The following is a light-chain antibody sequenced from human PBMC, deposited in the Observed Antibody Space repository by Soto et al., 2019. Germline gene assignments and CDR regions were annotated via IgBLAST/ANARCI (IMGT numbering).Light chain of an antibody. CDR2: TAS. CDR3: QQANSFPLT. J-gene: IGKJ4*01. CDR1: QGISSL. Sequence: DIQMTQSPSSVSASVGDRVTITCRASQGISSLLAWYQQKPGKAPKLLTHTASSLQSGVPSRFSGRGSGTDFTLTISRPQPEDFATYYCQQANSFPLTFCGGTKVEIK. V-gene: IGKV1-12*01.